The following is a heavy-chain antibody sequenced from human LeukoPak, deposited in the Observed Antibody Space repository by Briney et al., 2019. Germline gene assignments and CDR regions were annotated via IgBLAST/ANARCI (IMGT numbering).Heavy chain of an antibody. D-gene: IGHD4-23*01. CDR1: GFTFSTYA. CDR2: ISYDGSNK. CDR3: ARATVVTPTRGAFDI. Sequence: GGSLRLSCAASGFTFSTYAMHWVRQAPGKGLEWVAVISYDGSNKYYADSVKGRFTISRDNSKNTLYLQMNSLRSDDTAVYYCARATVVTPTRGAFDIWGQGTMVAVSS. V-gene: IGHV3-30-3*01. J-gene: IGHJ3*02.